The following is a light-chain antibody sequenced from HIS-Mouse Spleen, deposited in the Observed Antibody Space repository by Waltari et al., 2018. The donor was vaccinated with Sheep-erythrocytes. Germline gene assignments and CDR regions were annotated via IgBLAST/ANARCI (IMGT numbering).Light chain of an antibody. J-gene: IGLJ1*01. CDR3: CSYAGSYNHV. Sequence: QSALTQPRSVSGSPGQSVTISCTGTSSAVGGYTYVSWYQQHPGKAPKLMIYDVSKRPSGVPDRFSGSKSGNTASLTISGLQAEDEADYYCCSYAGSYNHVFANGTKVTVL. CDR1: SSAVGGYTY. CDR2: DVS. V-gene: IGLV2-11*01.